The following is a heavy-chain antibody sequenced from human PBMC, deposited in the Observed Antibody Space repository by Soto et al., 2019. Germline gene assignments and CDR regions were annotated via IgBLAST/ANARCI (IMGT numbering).Heavy chain of an antibody. D-gene: IGHD4-4*01. CDR3: ARPLWRDDYNWGYFEL. Sequence: QVQLVESGGGVVQPGRSLRLSCAASGFTFSSYAMHWVRQAPGKGLEWVAVISYDGSNKYYADSVKGRFTISRDNSKNKLYLQMNSLRAEDTAVYYCARPLWRDDYNWGYFELWGRGTLVTVSS. CDR2: ISYDGSNK. CDR1: GFTFSSYA. V-gene: IGHV3-30-3*01. J-gene: IGHJ2*01.